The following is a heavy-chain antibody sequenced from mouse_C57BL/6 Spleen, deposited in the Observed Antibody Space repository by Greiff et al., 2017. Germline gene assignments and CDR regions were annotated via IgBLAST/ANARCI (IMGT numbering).Heavy chain of an antibody. CDR3: ARTWYYYGSSYGYFDV. CDR1: GYSITSGYY. Sequence: EVQLQESGPGLVKPSQSLSLTCSVTGYSITSGYYWNWNRQFPGNKLEWMGYISYDGSNNYNPSLQNRISITRDTSTNQFFLKLNSVTTEDTATYDCARTWYYYGSSYGYFDVWSTGTTVTVSS. D-gene: IGHD1-1*01. V-gene: IGHV3-6*01. CDR2: ISYDGSN. J-gene: IGHJ1*03.